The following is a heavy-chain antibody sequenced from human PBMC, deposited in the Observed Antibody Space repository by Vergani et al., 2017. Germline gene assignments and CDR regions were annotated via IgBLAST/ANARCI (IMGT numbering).Heavy chain of an antibody. CDR3: ARDTPDDVWGSYRYDDGMDV. V-gene: IGHV4-39*07. CDR1: GGSISSSSYY. Sequence: QLQLQESGPGLVKPSETLSLTCTVSGGSISSSSYYWGWIRQPPGRGLEWIGSIYYSGSTYYNPFLKSRVTISVDTSKNQFSLKLSSVTAADTAVYYGARDTPDDVWGSYRYDDGMDVWGQGTTVTVSS. J-gene: IGHJ6*02. D-gene: IGHD3-16*02. CDR2: IYYSGST.